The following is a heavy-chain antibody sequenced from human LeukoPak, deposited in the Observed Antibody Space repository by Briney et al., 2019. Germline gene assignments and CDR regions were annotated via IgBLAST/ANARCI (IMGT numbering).Heavy chain of an antibody. D-gene: IGHD6-19*01. Sequence: GGSLRLSCATSGFTFSNAWMSWVRQAPGKGLEWVAVIWYDGSNKYYADSVKGRFTISRDNSKNTLYLQMSSLRAEDTAVYYCVREKSGYTNGWYLFDYWGQGTLVTVSS. CDR3: VREKSGYTNGWYLFDY. J-gene: IGHJ4*02. V-gene: IGHV3-33*01. CDR1: GFTFSNAW. CDR2: IWYDGSNK.